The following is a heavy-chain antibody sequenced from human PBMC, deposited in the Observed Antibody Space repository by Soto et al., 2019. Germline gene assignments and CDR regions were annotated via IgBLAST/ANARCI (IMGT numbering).Heavy chain of an antibody. Sequence: QVQLVQSGAEVKKPGASVKVSCKASGYTFTGHYIHWVRQAPEQGPEWMGEISSESGGTRYAQKFQGRVTLTRDTSITTVYMELSNLSPEDTAVYDCGRGRNGQLGVFYWGQGTLFTVSS. CDR2: ISSESGGT. CDR3: GRGRNGQLGVFY. CDR1: GYTFTGHY. D-gene: IGHD1-1*01. J-gene: IGHJ4*02. V-gene: IGHV1-2*02.